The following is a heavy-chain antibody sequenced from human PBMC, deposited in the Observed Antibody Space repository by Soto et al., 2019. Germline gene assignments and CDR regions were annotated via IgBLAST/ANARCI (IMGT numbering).Heavy chain of an antibody. D-gene: IGHD6-6*01. CDR2: INPNTGGT. V-gene: IGHV1-2*02. Sequence: QVHLVQSGAEVKTPGASVKVSCKASGYTFTDYNIHWVRQAPGQGLEWMGLINPNTGGTKYAQKLQGRVTMTRDTSISTAYMELSSLRSDDTDVYYCARGTGSSWFDPWGQGTLVTVSS. CDR3: ARGTGSSWFDP. CDR1: GYTFTDYN. J-gene: IGHJ5*02.